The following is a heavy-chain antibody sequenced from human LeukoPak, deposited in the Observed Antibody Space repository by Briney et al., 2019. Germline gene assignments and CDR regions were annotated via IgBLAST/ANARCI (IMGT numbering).Heavy chain of an antibody. Sequence: PSETLSLTCTVSGGSISGDYWSWIRQPPGKGLEWIGYIYYSGSTNYNPSLKSRVTISVDTSKNQFSLKLSSVTAADTAVYYCARDPHEPDDYGDYTTGFDYWGQGTLVTVSS. CDR1: GGSISGDY. J-gene: IGHJ4*02. D-gene: IGHD4-17*01. V-gene: IGHV4-59*01. CDR2: IYYSGST. CDR3: ARDPHEPDDYGDYTTGFDY.